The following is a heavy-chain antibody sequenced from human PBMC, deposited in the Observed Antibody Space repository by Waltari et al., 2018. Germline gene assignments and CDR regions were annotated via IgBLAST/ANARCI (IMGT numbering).Heavy chain of an antibody. V-gene: IGHV2-5*02. CDR2: IYWDDDK. J-gene: IGHJ6*03. CDR3: ARLKDNTDDFWSGYYTYYYYMDV. D-gene: IGHD3-3*01. Sequence: QITLKESGPTLVKPTQTLTLTCTFSGFSLSTSGVGVGWIRQPPGKALEWLALIYWDDDKRYSPSLKSRLTITKDTSKNQVVLTMTNMDPVDRATYYCARLKDNTDDFWSGYYTYYYYMDVWGKGTTVTVSS. CDR1: GFSLSTSGVG.